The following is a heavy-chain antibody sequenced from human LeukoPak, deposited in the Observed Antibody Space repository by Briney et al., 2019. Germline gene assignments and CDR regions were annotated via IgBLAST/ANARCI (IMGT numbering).Heavy chain of an antibody. CDR2: INPNSGGT. D-gene: IGHD3-22*01. CDR3: ARGTTYYYDSSGFDY. J-gene: IGHJ4*02. V-gene: IGHV1-2*02. Sequence: ASVKVSCTASGYTLTGYYMHLVRQAPGQGLEWMGWINPNSGGTNYAQKFQGRVTMTRDTSISTAYMELSRLRSDDTAVYYCARGTTYYYDSSGFDYWGQGTLVTVSS. CDR1: GYTLTGYY.